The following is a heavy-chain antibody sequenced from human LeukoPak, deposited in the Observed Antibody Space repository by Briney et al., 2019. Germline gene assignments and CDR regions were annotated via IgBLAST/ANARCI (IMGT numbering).Heavy chain of an antibody. CDR2: ISAYNGNT. CDR1: GYTFTRHY. J-gene: IGHJ6*03. V-gene: IGHV1-18*01. D-gene: IGHD1-26*01. Sequence: ASVKVSCKASGYTFTRHYMHWVRQAPGQGLEWMGWISAYNGNTNYAQKLQGRVTMTTDTSTSTAYMELRSLRSDDTAVYYCARAVGATGDYYYYYYMDVWGKGTTVTISS. CDR3: ARAVGATGDYYYYYYMDV.